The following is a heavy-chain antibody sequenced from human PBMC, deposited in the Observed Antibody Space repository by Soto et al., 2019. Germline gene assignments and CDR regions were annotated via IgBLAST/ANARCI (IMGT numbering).Heavy chain of an antibody. V-gene: IGHV3-23*04. CDR2: ISGRDGST. D-gene: IGHD6-13*01. CDR3: ARDRERDAWYEDY. J-gene: IGHJ4*02. Sequence: EVQLVESGGGLVQPGGSLRLSCVASGFSFSSYAMSWVRQAPGKGLEWVSVISGRDGSTYYADSVKGRFTISRDNSKNTLYLQMNSLRAEDTAVYYCARDRERDAWYEDYWGQGTLVTVSS. CDR1: GFSFSSYA.